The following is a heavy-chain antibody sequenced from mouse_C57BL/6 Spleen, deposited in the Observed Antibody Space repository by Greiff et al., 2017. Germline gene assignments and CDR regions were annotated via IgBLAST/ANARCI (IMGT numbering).Heavy chain of an antibody. CDR1: GYTFTSYW. V-gene: IGHV1-69*01. J-gene: IGHJ3*01. CDR3: ARSGAYLGWFAY. D-gene: IGHD5-5*01. Sequence: QVQLQQSGAELARPGASVKLSCKASGYTFTSYWMHWVKQRPGQGLEWIGEIDPSDSYTNYNQKFKGKSTLTVDKSSSTAYMQLSGLTSEDSAVYYCARSGAYLGWFAYWGQGTLVTVSA. CDR2: IDPSDSYT.